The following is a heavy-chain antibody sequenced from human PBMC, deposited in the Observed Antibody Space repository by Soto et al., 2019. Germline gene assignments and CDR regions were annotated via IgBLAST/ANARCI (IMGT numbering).Heavy chain of an antibody. V-gene: IGHV3-33*01. D-gene: IGHD3-10*01. J-gene: IGHJ5*02. CDR2: IWYDGSNK. CDR1: GFTFSSYG. Sequence: QVQLVESGGGVVQPGRSLRLSCAASGFTFSSYGMHWVRQAPGKGLEWVAVIWYDGSNKYYADSVKGRFTISRDNSKNTLYLQMNSLRAEDTAVYYCARDSTSLWFSPTDRFDPWGQGTLVTVSS. CDR3: ARDSTSLWFSPTDRFDP.